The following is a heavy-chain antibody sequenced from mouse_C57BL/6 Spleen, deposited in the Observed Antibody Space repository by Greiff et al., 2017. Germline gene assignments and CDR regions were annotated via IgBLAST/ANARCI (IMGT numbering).Heavy chain of an antibody. CDR3: ARGGRYAMDY. CDR2: ISSGCSTI. Sequence: EVQVVESGGGLVKPGGSLKLSCAASGFTFSDYGMHWVRQAPEKGLEWVAYISSGCSTIYYADTVKGRFTISRDNAKNTLFLQMTSLRSEDTAMYYCARGGRYAMDYRGQGTSVTVSS. CDR1: GFTFSDYG. D-gene: IGHD3-3*01. V-gene: IGHV5-17*01. J-gene: IGHJ4*01.